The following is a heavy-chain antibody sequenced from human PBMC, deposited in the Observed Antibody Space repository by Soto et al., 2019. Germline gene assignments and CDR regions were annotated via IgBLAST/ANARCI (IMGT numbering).Heavy chain of an antibody. V-gene: IGHV3-30*18. J-gene: IGHJ6*04. Sequence: WGSLRLSCGASGFSFSSYDMHWVRQAPGKGLEWVANIAYDGRLYNYADSVKGRFTISRDNSKNTLYLQMNSLRGEDTAVYYCAKEEGKPYNALEVWGRGNTVIVSS. CDR1: GFSFSSYD. D-gene: IGHD1-20*01. CDR2: IAYDGRLY. CDR3: AKEEGKPYNALEV.